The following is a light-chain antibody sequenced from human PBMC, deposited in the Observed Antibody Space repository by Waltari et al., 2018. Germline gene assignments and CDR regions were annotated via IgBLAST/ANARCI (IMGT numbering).Light chain of an antibody. CDR3: QQFYSTPT. CDR1: QSVLRNSTTRNS. CDR2: WAS. Sequence: DIVMTQSPDSLALSLGERATINCKSSQSVLRNSTTRNSLAWRQRRPGQTPKLPLYWASTRDSGVPDRFTGSGSGTDFTLTINSLQAEDVAVYYCQQFYSTPTFGQGTKVEI. V-gene: IGKV4-1*01. J-gene: IGKJ1*01.